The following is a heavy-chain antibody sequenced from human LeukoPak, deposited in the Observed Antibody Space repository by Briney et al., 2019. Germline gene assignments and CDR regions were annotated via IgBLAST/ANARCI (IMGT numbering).Heavy chain of an antibody. CDR2: MNPNSGNT. J-gene: IGHJ4*02. V-gene: IGHV1-8*01. CDR3: ARDRPHSSTYYYDSSGYYPDY. CDR1: GYTFTSYD. Sequence: ASVKVSCKASGYTFTSYDINWVRQATGQGLEWMGWMNPNSGNTGYAQKFQGRVTMTRNTSISTAYMELSSLRSEDTAVYYCARDRPHSSTYYYDSSGYYPDYWGQGTLVTVSS. D-gene: IGHD3-22*01.